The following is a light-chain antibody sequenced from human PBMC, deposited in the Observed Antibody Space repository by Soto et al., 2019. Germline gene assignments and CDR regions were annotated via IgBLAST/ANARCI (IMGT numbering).Light chain of an antibody. J-gene: IGLJ3*02. Sequence: QSALTQPRSVSGSPGQSVTISCTGTNNDVGGYNSVSWYQQHPGKAPKLMIYEVNKRPSGVPDRFSGSKSGNTASLTISGLQAEDEADFYCCSYAGKYTWVFGGGTKVTVL. CDR1: NNDVGGYNS. CDR2: EVN. V-gene: IGLV2-11*01. CDR3: CSYAGKYTWV.